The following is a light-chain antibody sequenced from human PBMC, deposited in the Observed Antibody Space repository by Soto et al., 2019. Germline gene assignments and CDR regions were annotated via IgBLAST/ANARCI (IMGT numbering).Light chain of an antibody. J-gene: IGKJ2*01. V-gene: IGKV3-20*01. CDR3: RQYGNSPYT. CDR2: GAS. CDR1: QSVSSSY. Sequence: EIVLTQSPGTLSLSPGERATLSCRASQSVSSSYLAWYQQKPGQTPRLLIYGASSRATGIPDRFSGSGSGTDFTITISRLEPEDFAVYYCRQYGNSPYTCGQGTKLEIK.